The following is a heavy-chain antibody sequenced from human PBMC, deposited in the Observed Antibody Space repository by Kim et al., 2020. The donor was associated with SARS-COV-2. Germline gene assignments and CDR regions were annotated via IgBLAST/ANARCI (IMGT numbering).Heavy chain of an antibody. J-gene: IGHJ1*01. CDR2: IKSRTDGAAS. V-gene: IGHV3-15*01. Sequence: GGSLRLSCAASGFPFSNDGMSWVRQAPGRGLEWVGPIKSRTDGAASDYSAPVKGRFTMSRDDSKNTLHLQINSLETEDTGVYYCTTLISAAGRGYWGQGT. D-gene: IGHD6-13*01. CDR1: GFPFSNDG. CDR3: TTLISAAGRGY.